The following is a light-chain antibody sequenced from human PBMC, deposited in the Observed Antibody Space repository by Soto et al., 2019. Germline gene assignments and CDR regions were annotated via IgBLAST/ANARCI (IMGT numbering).Light chain of an antibody. CDR3: SSFTSSMTNV. CDR1: SSDVGGYNS. J-gene: IGLJ1*01. Sequence: QSALTQPASVSGSPGPSITISCTGTSSDVGGYNSVSWYQVHPGKAPKLMLYDVGDRPSGVSYRFSGSKSGNTASLTISGLQAADEADYFCSSFTSSMTNVFGSGTKVTVL. V-gene: IGLV2-14*03. CDR2: DVG.